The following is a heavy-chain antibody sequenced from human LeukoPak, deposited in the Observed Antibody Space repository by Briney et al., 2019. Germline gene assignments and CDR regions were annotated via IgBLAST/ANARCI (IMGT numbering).Heavy chain of an antibody. CDR1: GDSISSYY. V-gene: IGHV4-59*01. CDR2: IHYNGNT. D-gene: IGHD3-22*01. CDR3: ARGVDSGYPDY. Sequence: ASETLSLTCSVSGDSISSYYWTWIRQTPGKGLEWIAYIHYNGNTKSNPSLKSRVTIPLDTSKNQFSLKLASLTAADTAVYYCARGVDSGYPDYWGQGTLVTVSS. J-gene: IGHJ4*02.